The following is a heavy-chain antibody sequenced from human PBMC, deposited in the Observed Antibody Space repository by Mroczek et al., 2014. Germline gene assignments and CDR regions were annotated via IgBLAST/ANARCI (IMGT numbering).Heavy chain of an antibody. J-gene: IGHJ3*02. CDR1: GGSISSGGYY. CDR2: IYYSGST. CDR3: ARAYGGDSPSGAFDI. D-gene: IGHD2-21*02. V-gene: IGHV4-31*03. Sequence: QVQLVQSGPGLVKPSQTLSLTCTVSGGSISSGGYYWSWIRQHPGKGLEWIGYIYYSGSTYYNPSLKSRVTISVDTSKNQFSLKLSSVTAADTAVYYCARAYGGDSPSGAFDIWGQGTSGHRLF.